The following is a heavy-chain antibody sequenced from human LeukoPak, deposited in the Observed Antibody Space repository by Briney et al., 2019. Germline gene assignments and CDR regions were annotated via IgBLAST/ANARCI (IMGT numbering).Heavy chain of an antibody. CDR3: ARDLFPSTMVRGVITSQTDP. V-gene: IGHV3-21*01. D-gene: IGHD3-10*01. Sequence: PGGSLRLSCTASGFKFDDYGMTWVRQAPGKGLEWVSSISSSSSYIYYADSVKGRFTISRDNAKNSLYLQMNSLRAEDTAVYYCARDLFPSTMVRGVITSQTDPWGQGTLVTVSS. J-gene: IGHJ5*02. CDR1: GFKFDDYG. CDR2: ISSSSSYI.